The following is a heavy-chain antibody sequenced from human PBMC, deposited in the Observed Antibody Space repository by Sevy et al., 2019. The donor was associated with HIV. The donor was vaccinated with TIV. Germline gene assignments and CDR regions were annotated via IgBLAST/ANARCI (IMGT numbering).Heavy chain of an antibody. CDR3: ARTSAYYYYGVDV. CDR1: GDSISNYY. D-gene: IGHD2-2*01. J-gene: IGHJ6*02. CDR2: FYYSKST. Sequence: SETLSLTCTVSGDSISNYYWSWIRQPPGKGLEWIGYFYYSKSTNYNPSLKSRVTISVDTSKNQISLKLRSVTAADTAVYYCARTSAYYYYGVDVWGQGTTVTVS. V-gene: IGHV4-59*01.